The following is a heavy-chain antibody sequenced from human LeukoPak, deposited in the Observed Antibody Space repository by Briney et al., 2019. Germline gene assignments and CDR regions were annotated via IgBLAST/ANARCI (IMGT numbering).Heavy chain of an antibody. D-gene: IGHD3-10*01. Sequence: GGSLKLSCAASGFTFSGSAMHWVRQASGKGLEWVGRIRSKANSYATAYAASVKGRFTISRDDSKNTAYLQMNSLKTEDTAVYYCARDPPSGGSGSYFSSGYFDYWGQGTLVTVSS. CDR1: GFTFSGSA. CDR2: IRSKANSYAT. CDR3: ARDPPSGGSGSYFSSGYFDY. V-gene: IGHV3-73*01. J-gene: IGHJ4*02.